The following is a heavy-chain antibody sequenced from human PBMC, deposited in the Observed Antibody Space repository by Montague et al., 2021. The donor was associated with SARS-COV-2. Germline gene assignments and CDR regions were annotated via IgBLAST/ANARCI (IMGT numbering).Heavy chain of an antibody. J-gene: IGHJ6*02. CDR2: IGTAGDT. CDR1: GFTFSSYD. V-gene: IGHV3-13*04. D-gene: IGHD6-13*01. CDR3: ARATHDSSSWTYYHYYVMDV. Sequence: SLRLSCAASGFTFSSYDMHWVRQATGKGLEWVSAIGTAGDTYYPGSVKGRFTISRENAKNSSYLQMNSLRAGDTAVYYCARATHDSSSWTYYHYYVMDVWGQGTTATVSS.